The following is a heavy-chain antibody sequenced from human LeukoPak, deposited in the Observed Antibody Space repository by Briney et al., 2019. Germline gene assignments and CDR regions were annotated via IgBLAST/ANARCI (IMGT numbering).Heavy chain of an antibody. J-gene: IGHJ6*02. CDR2: IIPIFGTA. CDR3: ARDESRITITYGMDV. CDR1: GGTFSSYA. V-gene: IGHV1-69*01. Sequence: SVKVSCEASGGTFSSYAISWVRQAPGQGLEWMGGIIPIFGTANYAQKFQGRVTITADESTSTAYMELSSLRSEDTAVYYCARDESRITITYGMDVWGQGTTVTVSS. D-gene: IGHD3-9*01.